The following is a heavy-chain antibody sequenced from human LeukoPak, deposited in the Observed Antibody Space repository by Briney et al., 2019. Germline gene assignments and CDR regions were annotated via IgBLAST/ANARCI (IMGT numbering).Heavy chain of an antibody. CDR1: GDSVSSNSAA. CDR2: TYYRSKWYN. D-gene: IGHD6-19*01. CDR3: ARDLPLRAGKNWFDP. J-gene: IGHJ5*02. V-gene: IGHV6-1*01. Sequence: SQTLSLTCAISGDSVSSNSAARNWIRQSPSRGLEWLGRTYYRSKWYNDYAVSVKSRIAINPDTSKNQFSLQLNSVTPEDTAVYYCARDLPLRAGKNWFDPWGQGTLVTVSS.